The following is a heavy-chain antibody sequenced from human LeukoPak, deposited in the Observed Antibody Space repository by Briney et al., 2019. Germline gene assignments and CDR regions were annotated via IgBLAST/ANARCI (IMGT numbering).Heavy chain of an antibody. V-gene: IGHV3-49*04. J-gene: IGHJ4*02. CDR1: GFTFGDYA. CDR2: IRSKAYGGTT. CDR3: TRARRYFDCLLYYFDY. D-gene: IGHD3-9*01. Sequence: GGSQRLSCTASGFTFGDYAMSWVRQAPGKGLEWVGFIRSKAYGGTTEYAASVKGRFTISRDDSKSIAYLQMNSLKTEDTAVYYCTRARRYFDCLLYYFDYWGQGTLVTVSS.